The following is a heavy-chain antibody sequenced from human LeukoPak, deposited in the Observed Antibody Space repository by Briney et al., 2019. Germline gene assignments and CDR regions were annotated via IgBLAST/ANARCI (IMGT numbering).Heavy chain of an antibody. V-gene: IGHV3-48*03. Sequence: GGSLRLSCAASGFTFSSYEMNWVRQAPGKGLEWVSYISSSGNTIYYADSVRGRFTISRDNAKKSLYLQLSSLRAEDTAVYYCAKDFRGYSGSFYDYWGQGTLVTVSS. J-gene: IGHJ4*02. CDR2: ISSSGNTI. CDR1: GFTFSSYE. CDR3: AKDFRGYSGSFYDY. D-gene: IGHD5-12*01.